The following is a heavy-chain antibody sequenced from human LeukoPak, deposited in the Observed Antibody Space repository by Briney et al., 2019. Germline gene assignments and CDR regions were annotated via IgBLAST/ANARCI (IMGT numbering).Heavy chain of an antibody. CDR2: IYYSGST. CDR1: GGSINTYY. J-gene: IGHJ4*02. CDR3: ARDFNGATVTTWGY. V-gene: IGHV4-59*12. D-gene: IGHD4-17*01. Sequence: SETLSLTCTVSGGSINTYYWSWIRQPPGKGLEWIGSIYYSGSTYYNPSLKSRVTISVDTSKNQFSLKLSSVTAADTAVYYCARDFNGATVTTWGYWGQGTLVTVSS.